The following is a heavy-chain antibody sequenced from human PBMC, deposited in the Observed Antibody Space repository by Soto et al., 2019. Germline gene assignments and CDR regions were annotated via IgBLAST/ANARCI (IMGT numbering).Heavy chain of an antibody. CDR2: ISWNSGSI. J-gene: IGHJ6*02. V-gene: IGHV3-9*01. D-gene: IGHD3-22*01. CDR3: AKDSFYDSSGWVDV. CDR1: GFTFDDYA. Sequence: LRLSFAASGFTFDDYAMHWVRQAPGKGLEWVSGISWNSGSIGYADSVKGRFTISRDNAKNSLYLQMNSLRAEDTALYYCAKDSFYDSSGWVDVWGQGTTVTVS.